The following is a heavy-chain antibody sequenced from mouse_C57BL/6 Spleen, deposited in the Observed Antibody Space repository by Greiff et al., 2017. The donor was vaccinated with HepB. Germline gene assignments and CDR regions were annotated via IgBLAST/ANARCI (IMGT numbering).Heavy chain of an antibody. CDR1: GYTFTSYD. CDR3: ASQGTTGYYYAMDY. CDR2: IYPRDGST. J-gene: IGHJ4*01. D-gene: IGHD1-1*01. V-gene: IGHV1-85*01. Sequence: VQLQQSGPELVKPGASVKLSCKASGYTFTSYDINWVKQRPGQGLEWIGWIYPRDGSTKYNEKFKGKATLTVDTSSSTAYMELHSLTSEDSAVYFCASQGTTGYYYAMDYWGQGTSVTVSS.